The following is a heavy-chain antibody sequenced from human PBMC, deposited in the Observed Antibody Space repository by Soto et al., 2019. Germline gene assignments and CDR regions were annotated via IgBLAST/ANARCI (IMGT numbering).Heavy chain of an antibody. Sequence: LRLSCVASGFTFSSYWMTWVRQTPGKGLECVANIRQDGSEKYYADSVKGRFTISRDNAKNSLYLQMNSLRVEDSAVYYCARQTRAPESWGQGXLVTVSS. CDR1: GFTFSSYW. V-gene: IGHV3-7*03. CDR3: ARQTRAPES. CDR2: IRQDGSEK. D-gene: IGHD3-10*01. J-gene: IGHJ5*02.